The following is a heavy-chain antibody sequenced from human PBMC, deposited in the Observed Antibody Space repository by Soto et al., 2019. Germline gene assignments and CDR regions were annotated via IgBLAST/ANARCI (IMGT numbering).Heavy chain of an antibody. D-gene: IGHD3-16*01. Sequence: QVQLVQSGAEVKKPGASVKVSCKASGYTFTSYAMHWVRQAPGQRLEWMGWINAGNGNTKYSQKFQGRVTITRDTAASTAYMGLSSLRSEDTAVYYCAGPLSLRGAFDIWGQGTMVTVSS. CDR2: INAGNGNT. CDR3: AGPLSLRGAFDI. V-gene: IGHV1-3*01. J-gene: IGHJ3*02. CDR1: GYTFTSYA.